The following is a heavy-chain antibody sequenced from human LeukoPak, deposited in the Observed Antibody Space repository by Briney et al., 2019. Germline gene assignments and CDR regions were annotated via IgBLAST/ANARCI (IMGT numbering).Heavy chain of an antibody. CDR1: GYTFTTYG. CDR2: ISGYNDNT. V-gene: IGHV1-18*01. Sequence: ASVKVSCKASGYTFTTYGISWVRQAPGQGLEWMGWISGYNDNTNYALKFQGRVTMTTDTSTSTAYMELRSLRSDDTAVYYCARDYYYGSGSYSGPDTDYWGQGTLVTVSS. D-gene: IGHD3-10*01. CDR3: ARDYYYGSGSYSGPDTDY. J-gene: IGHJ4*02.